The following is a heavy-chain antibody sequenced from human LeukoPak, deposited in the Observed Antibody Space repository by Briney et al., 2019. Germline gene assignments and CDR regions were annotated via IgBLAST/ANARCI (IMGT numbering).Heavy chain of an antibody. CDR2: INHSGST. CDR1: GGSFSGYY. V-gene: IGHV4-34*01. CDR3: ARTLYYYDSSGYYYPHDAFDI. D-gene: IGHD3-22*01. J-gene: IGHJ3*02. Sequence: SETLSLTCAVYGGSFSGYYWSWIRQPPGKGLEWIGEINHSGSTNYNPSLKSRVTISVDTSKNQFSLKLSSVTAADTAVYYCARTLYYYDSSGYYYPHDAFDIWGQGTMVTVSS.